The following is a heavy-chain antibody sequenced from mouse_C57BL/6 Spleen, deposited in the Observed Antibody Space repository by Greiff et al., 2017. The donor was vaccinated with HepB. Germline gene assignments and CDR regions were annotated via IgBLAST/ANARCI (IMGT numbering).Heavy chain of an antibody. J-gene: IGHJ1*03. CDR1: GYTFTSYW. D-gene: IGHD6-1*01. V-gene: IGHV1-64*01. CDR2: IHPNSGST. Sequence: VQLQQPGAELVKPGASVKLSCKASGYTFTSYWMHWVKQRPGQGLEWIGMIHPNSGSTNYNEKFKSKATLTVDKSSSTAYMQLSSLTSEDSAVYYCARNPLAWYFDVWGTGTTVTVSS. CDR3: ARNPLAWYFDV.